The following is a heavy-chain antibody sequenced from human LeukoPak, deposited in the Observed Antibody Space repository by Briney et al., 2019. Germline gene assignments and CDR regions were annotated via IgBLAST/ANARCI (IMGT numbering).Heavy chain of an antibody. CDR2: ITIGGTT. D-gene: IGHD1-26*01. CDR3: AKDSRTGSPRAFDS. CDR1: GFTFTNYA. V-gene: IGHV3-23*01. Sequence: GGSLRLSCAASGFTFTNYAMTWVRQAPGKGLEWVSTITIGGTTYHADSVKGRFTISRDNSKNTLYLQMNSLRPEDTAVYSCAKDSRTGSPRAFDSWGQGTLVILSS. J-gene: IGHJ4*02.